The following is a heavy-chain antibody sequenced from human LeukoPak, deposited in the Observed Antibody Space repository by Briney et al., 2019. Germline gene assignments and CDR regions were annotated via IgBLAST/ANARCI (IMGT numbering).Heavy chain of an antibody. J-gene: IGHJ5*02. D-gene: IGHD6-6*01. Sequence: PSETLSLTCTVSGGSISSGGYYWSWIRQHPGKGLEWIGYIYYSGSTYYNSSLKSRVTISVDTSKNQFSLKLSSVTAADTAVYYCARALYSSSAGWFDPWGQGTLVTVSS. CDR1: GGSISSGGYY. V-gene: IGHV4-31*03. CDR3: ARALYSSSAGWFDP. CDR2: IYYSGST.